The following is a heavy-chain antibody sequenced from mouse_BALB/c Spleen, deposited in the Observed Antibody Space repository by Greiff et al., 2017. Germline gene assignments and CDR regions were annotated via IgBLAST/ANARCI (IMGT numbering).Heavy chain of an antibody. J-gene: IGHJ3*01. Sequence: EVKLEESGGGLVQPGGSRKLSCAASGFTFSSFGMHWVRQAPEKGLEWVAYISSGSSTIYYADTVKGRFTISRDNPKNTLFLQMTSLRSEDTAMYYCAGDYGGFAYWGQGTLVTVSA. CDR1: GFTFSSFG. CDR3: AGDYGGFAY. CDR2: ISSGSSTI. D-gene: IGHD1-1*02. V-gene: IGHV5-17*02.